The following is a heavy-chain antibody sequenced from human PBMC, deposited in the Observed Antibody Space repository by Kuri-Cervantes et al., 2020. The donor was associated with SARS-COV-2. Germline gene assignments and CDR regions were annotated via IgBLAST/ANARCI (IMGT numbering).Heavy chain of an antibody. CDR2: IYHSGST. CDR3: ARDNYDFWSGASLPGY. CDR1: RASINTNF. D-gene: IGHD3-3*01. J-gene: IGHJ4*02. V-gene: IGHV4-38-2*02. Sequence: SETLSLTCSVSRASINTNFWTWIRQPPGKGLEWIGSIYHSGSTYYNPSLKSRVTISVDTSKNQFSLKLSSVTAADTAVYYCARDNYDFWSGASLPGYWGQGTLVTVSS.